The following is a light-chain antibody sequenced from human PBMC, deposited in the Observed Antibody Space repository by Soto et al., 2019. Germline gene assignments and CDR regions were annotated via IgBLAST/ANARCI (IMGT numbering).Light chain of an antibody. CDR3: QQYGSSPR. J-gene: IGKJ1*01. CDR2: GAS. CDR1: QSVSSSY. V-gene: IGKV3-20*01. Sequence: EIVLTQSPGTLSLSPGERATLSCRASQSVSSSYLAWYQQKPGQAPRLLIYGASSRATGIPDRFSGSGSGTDFTLTISRLEPEDFAVCYCQQYGSSPRFGQWTKVELK.